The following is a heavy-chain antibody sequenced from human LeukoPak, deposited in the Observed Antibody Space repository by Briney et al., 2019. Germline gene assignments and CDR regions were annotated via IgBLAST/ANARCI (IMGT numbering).Heavy chain of an antibody. D-gene: IGHD2-21*02. J-gene: IGHJ4*02. Sequence: GGSLRLSCAASGFTFNNYAMTWVRQAPGRGLEWVANIHTEGNEKYHVDSVKGRFTISRDNAKNSLYLQMNSLRVEDTAVYYCARGDDFSGDYWGQGTLVTVSS. CDR2: IHTEGNEK. CDR3: ARGDDFSGDY. CDR1: GFTFNNYA. V-gene: IGHV3-7*04.